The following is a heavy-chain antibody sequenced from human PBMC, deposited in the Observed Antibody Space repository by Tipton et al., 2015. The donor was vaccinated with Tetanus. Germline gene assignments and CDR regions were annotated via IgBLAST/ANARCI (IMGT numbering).Heavy chain of an antibody. CDR3: ARDSYYSSRWSFADY. D-gene: IGHD3-22*01. V-gene: IGHV4-31*03. J-gene: IGHJ4*02. Sequence: TLSLTCTASGDSISSGDFYWSWIRQHPGKGLEWIGYIYFTGTTYYNPSLESRLTISIDTSKNQFSLELTSVTAADTAVYYCARDSYYSSRWSFADYWGQGTLVTVSS. CDR2: IYFTGTT. CDR1: GDSISSGDFY.